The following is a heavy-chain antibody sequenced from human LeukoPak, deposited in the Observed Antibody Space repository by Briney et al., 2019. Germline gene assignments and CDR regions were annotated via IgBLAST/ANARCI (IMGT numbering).Heavy chain of an antibody. J-gene: IGHJ5*02. CDR2: IFHTGST. CDR3: ARELWFANAPGSWLDP. Sequence: PSQTLSLTCVVSGDSISGGAFSWSWIRQPPGKGLEWIGYIFHTGSTLYNPSLKSRVTISVDNSKNQFSLRLTSVTAADTAVYYCARELWFANAPGSWLDPWGQGTLVTVSS. D-gene: IGHD3-10*01. V-gene: IGHV4-30-2*01. CDR1: GDSISGGAFS.